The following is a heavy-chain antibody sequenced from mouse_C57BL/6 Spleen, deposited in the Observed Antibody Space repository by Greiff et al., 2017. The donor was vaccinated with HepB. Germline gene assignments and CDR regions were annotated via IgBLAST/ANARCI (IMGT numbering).Heavy chain of an antibody. CDR3: APFSTGYYAMDY. V-gene: IGHV1-81*01. J-gene: IGHJ4*01. Sequence: VQLQQSGAELARPGASVKLSCKASGYTFTSYGISWVKQRTGQGLEWIGEIYPRSGNTYYNEKFKGKATLTADKSSSTAYMELRSLTSADSAVYFCAPFSTGYYAMDYWGQGTSVTVSS. D-gene: IGHD4-1*02. CDR2: IYPRSGNT. CDR1: GYTFTSYG.